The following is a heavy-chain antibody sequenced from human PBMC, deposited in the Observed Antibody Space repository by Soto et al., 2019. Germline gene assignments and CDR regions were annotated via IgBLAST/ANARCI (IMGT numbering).Heavy chain of an antibody. V-gene: IGHV4-39*01. CDR2: IYYSGST. J-gene: IGHJ4*02. CDR3: ARVFYDYVWGSYRYFDY. Sequence: SETLSLTCTVSGGSISSSSYYWGWIRQPPGKGLEWIGSIYYSGSTYYNPSLKSRVTISVDTSKNQFSLKLSSMTAADTAVYYCARVFYDYVWGSYRYFDYWGQGTLVTVSS. D-gene: IGHD3-16*02. CDR1: GGSISSSSYY.